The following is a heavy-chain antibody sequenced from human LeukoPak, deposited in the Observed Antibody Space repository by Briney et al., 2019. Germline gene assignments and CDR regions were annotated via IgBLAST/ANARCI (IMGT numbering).Heavy chain of an antibody. Sequence: SETLSLTCTVSGGSISSYYWSWIRPPPRKGLEWIGYIYYIGSTNYNPSLKTRVPISVETSKNQLSLKLSSVTPADTPVFYCASGASWFDPWGQGTLVTVSS. D-gene: IGHD3-10*01. CDR2: IYYIGST. CDR3: ASGASWFDP. CDR1: GGSISSYY. V-gene: IGHV4-59*01. J-gene: IGHJ5*02.